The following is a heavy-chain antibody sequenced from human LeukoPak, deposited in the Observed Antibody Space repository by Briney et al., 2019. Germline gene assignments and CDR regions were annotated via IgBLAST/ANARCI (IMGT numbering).Heavy chain of an antibody. CDR3: ARVKRSLTYYFGSGSYSVWFDP. J-gene: IGHJ5*02. CDR2: IRYDGSNK. D-gene: IGHD3-10*01. CDR1: GFTFSSYG. V-gene: IGHV3-30*02. Sequence: GGSLRLSCAASGFTFSSYGMHWVRQAPGKGLEWVAFIRYDGSNKYYADSVKGRFTISRDNAKNSLYLQMNSLRAEDTAVYYCARVKRSLTYYFGSGSYSVWFDPWGQGTLVTVSS.